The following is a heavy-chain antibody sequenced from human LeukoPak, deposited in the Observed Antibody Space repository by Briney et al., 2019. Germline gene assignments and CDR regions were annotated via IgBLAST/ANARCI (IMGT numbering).Heavy chain of an antibody. Sequence: PSETLSLTCAVSGGSVSSNNWLSWVRQPPGKGLEWIGEIYHSGSTNYNPSLKSRVTMSVDKSNNQFSLKLSSVTAADTAVYYCARQLKVLRYFDWLRRTSWFDPWGQGTLVTVSS. CDR3: ARQLKVLRYFDWLRRTSWFDP. J-gene: IGHJ5*02. V-gene: IGHV4-4*02. CDR2: IYHSGST. D-gene: IGHD3-9*01. CDR1: GGSVSSNNW.